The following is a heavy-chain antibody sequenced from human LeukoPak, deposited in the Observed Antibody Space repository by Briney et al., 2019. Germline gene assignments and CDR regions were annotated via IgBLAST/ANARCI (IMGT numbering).Heavy chain of an antibody. D-gene: IGHD5-18*01. CDR3: ARGAALVTHKYFDY. CDR1: GGSISSYY. CDR2: IHSSGST. Sequence: SETLSLTCTVSGGSISSYYWNWIRQPPGKGLECIGYIHSSGSTVYNPSLESRVTFSIGAPRNHFYLNMTSVTAADTAVYYCARGAALVTHKYFDYWGPGTLVTVSS. J-gene: IGHJ4*02. V-gene: IGHV4-59*08.